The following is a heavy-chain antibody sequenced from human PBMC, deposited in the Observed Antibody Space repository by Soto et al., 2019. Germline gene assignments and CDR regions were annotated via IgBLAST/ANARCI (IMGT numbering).Heavy chain of an antibody. CDR3: AKVGTYNWFDP. J-gene: IGHJ5*02. CDR2: IYHIGST. CDR1: CASISSSNW. Sequence: QVHLQESGPGLVKPSGTLSLTCAVSCASISSSNWWSWVRPPPGKGLEWIGEIYHIGSTNYNSSLKSRVTIPLNKLPNQFSLNLTSVIAADTAVYFCAKVGTYNWFDPWGHGNLVTVSS. V-gene: IGHV4-4*02. D-gene: IGHD2-21*02.